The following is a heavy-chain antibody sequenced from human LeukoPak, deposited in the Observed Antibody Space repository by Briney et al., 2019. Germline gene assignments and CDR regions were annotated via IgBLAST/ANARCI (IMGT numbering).Heavy chain of an antibody. V-gene: IGHV1-18*01. CDR1: GYTFTRYG. J-gene: IGHJ4*02. CDR2: ISAYNGNT. CDR3: ARGAKSSSPDY. D-gene: IGHD2-15*01. Sequence: ASVKVSCKASGYTFTRYGISWVRQVPGQGLEWMGWISAYNGNTNYVQKFQGRLTMTTDRSTTTAYMELRSLRSDDTALYYCARGAKSSSPDYWGQGTLVTVSS.